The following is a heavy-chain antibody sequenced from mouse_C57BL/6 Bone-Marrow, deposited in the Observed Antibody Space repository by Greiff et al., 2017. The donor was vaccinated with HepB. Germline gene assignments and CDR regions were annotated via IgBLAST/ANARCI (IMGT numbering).Heavy chain of an antibody. CDR2: IRNKANGYTT. J-gene: IGHJ2*01. CDR1: GFTFTDYY. CDR3: ARSSSYYYGSRGYFDY. V-gene: IGHV7-3*01. D-gene: IGHD1-1*01. Sequence: EVMLVESGGGLVQPGGSLSLSCAASGFTFTDYYMSWVRQPPGKALEWLGFIRNKANGYTTEYSASVKGRFTISRDNSQSILYLQMNALRAEDSATYYCARSSSYYYGSRGYFDYWGQGTTLTVSS.